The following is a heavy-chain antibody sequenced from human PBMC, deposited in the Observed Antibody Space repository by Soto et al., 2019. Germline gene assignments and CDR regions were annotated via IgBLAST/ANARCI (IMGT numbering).Heavy chain of an antibody. CDR2: IIPIFGTA. V-gene: IGHV1-69*01. Sequence: QVQLVQSGAEVKKPGSSVKVSCKASGGTFSSYAISWVRQAPGQGLEWMGGIIPIFGTANYAQKFQGRVTITADASTSTAYMELSSLRSEDTAVYYCARGSSYSGSYRGGYYYGMDVWGQGTTVTVSS. CDR3: ARGSSYSGSYRGGYYYGMDV. CDR1: GGTFSSYA. D-gene: IGHD1-26*01. J-gene: IGHJ6*02.